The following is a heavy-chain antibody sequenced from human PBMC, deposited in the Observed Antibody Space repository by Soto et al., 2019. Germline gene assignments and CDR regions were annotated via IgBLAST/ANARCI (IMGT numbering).Heavy chain of an antibody. V-gene: IGHV1-18*01. D-gene: IGHD6-13*01. J-gene: IGHJ5*02. CDR3: ARGLDSSSWYNCFDP. Sequence: ASVKGSCKASGYTFTRYGISWVRQDTGQGLEWMGWISAYNGNTNYAQKLQGRVTMTTDTSTSTAYMELRSLRSDDTAVYYCARGLDSSSWYNCFDPWGQGTLVTVSS. CDR1: GYTFTRYG. CDR2: ISAYNGNT.